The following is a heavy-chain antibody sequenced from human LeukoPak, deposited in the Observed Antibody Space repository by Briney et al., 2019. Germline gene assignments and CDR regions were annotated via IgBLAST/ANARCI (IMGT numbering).Heavy chain of an antibody. CDR3: ARPKHSRNFPPSFYY. Sequence: GASVTVSCTASGYTFTHYYVHWVGQAPGQGLEWMGWINPNSGGTDYAQKFQGRVTLTRDTSISTAYMELSRLRSDDTAVYYCARPKHSRNFPPSFYYGGQGTLVTVSS. V-gene: IGHV1-2*02. J-gene: IGHJ4*02. CDR2: INPNSGGT. D-gene: IGHD4-11*01. CDR1: GYTFTHYY.